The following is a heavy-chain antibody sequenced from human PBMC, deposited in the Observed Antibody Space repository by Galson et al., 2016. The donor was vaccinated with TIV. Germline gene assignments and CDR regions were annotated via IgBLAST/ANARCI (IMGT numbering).Heavy chain of an antibody. CDR2: MSPANGNT. D-gene: IGHD3-22*01. Sequence: SVKVSCKASGYTFTSFDISWIRQAPGQGLEWMGWMSPANGNTGYAQKFRGRITMTRHPSTTTVYMELSGLTSEDTAVYYWARGHYYESMGYSFDFWGQGTLGTVAS. CDR3: ARGHYYESMGYSFDF. J-gene: IGHJ4*02. V-gene: IGHV1-8*01. CDR1: GYTFTSFD.